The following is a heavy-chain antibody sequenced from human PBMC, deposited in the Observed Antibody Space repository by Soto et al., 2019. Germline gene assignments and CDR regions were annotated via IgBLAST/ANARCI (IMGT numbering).Heavy chain of an antibody. CDR3: AREKIWSGYYCGYFDY. D-gene: IGHD3-3*01. CDR2: ISGNGGST. V-gene: IGHV3-23*01. Sequence: QPGGSLRLSCAASGFTFSSYAMSWVRQAPGRGLEWVSIISGNGGSTYYAASVKGRFTISRDTSKNQFSLKLSSVTAADTAVYYCAREKIWSGYYCGYFDYWGQGTLVTVSS. J-gene: IGHJ4*02. CDR1: GFTFSSYA.